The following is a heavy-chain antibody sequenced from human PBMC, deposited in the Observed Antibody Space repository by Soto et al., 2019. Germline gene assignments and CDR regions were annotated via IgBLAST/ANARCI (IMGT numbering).Heavy chain of an antibody. Sequence: ASVKVSCKASGYTFTSYGISWVRQAPGQGLELMGWISAYDGKTTYAEKFQGRVTLTTDTSTSTAYMGLRSLRSDDTAIYYCERDPHAFWTSSWFDPWGQGTPVTVSS. V-gene: IGHV1-18*01. CDR2: ISAYDGKT. CDR1: GYTFTSYG. D-gene: IGHD3-3*01. J-gene: IGHJ5*02. CDR3: ERDPHAFWTSSWFDP.